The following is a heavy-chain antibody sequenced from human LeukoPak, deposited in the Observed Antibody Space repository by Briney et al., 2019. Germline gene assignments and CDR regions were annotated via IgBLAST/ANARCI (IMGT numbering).Heavy chain of an antibody. Sequence: SSETLSLTCAVSGYSISSGYYWGWIRQPPGQGLEWIGSTYHSGSTYYNPSLKSRVTISVDTSKNQFSLKLSSVTAADTAVYYCASSSGWYSPFDYWGQGTLVTVSS. J-gene: IGHJ4*02. CDR2: TYHSGST. V-gene: IGHV4-38-2*01. CDR1: GYSISSGYY. D-gene: IGHD6-19*01. CDR3: ASSSGWYSPFDY.